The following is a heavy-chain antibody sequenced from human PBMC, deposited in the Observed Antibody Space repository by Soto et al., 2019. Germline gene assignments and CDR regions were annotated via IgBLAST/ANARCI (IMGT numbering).Heavy chain of an antibody. Sequence: QLQLQESGPGLVKPSETLSLTCTVSGGSISSSSYYWGWIRQPPGKGLEWIGSIYYSGSTYYNPSLKSRVTISVDTSKNQFSLKLSSVTAADTAVYYCARPLGDDFWSGSLVWFDPWGQGTLVTVSS. CDR3: ARPLGDDFWSGSLVWFDP. CDR2: IYYSGST. J-gene: IGHJ5*02. V-gene: IGHV4-39*01. D-gene: IGHD3-3*01. CDR1: GGSISSSSYY.